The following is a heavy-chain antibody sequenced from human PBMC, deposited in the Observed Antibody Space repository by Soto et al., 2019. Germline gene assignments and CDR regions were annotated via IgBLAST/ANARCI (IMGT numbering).Heavy chain of an antibody. J-gene: IGHJ6*02. D-gene: IGHD2-8*01. CDR2: ISGYNGDT. CDR1: GYTFTRYG. Sequence: QGHLVQSGAEVKKPGASVKVSCKASGYTFTRYGMSWVRQAPGQGLEWMGWISGYNGDTNYAQNLQDRVTMTIDTSTNTAYMELRSLTSDDTAVYYCAKNGQPPYYYYGLDVWGQGTTVTVSS. V-gene: IGHV1-18*01. CDR3: AKNGQPPYYYYGLDV.